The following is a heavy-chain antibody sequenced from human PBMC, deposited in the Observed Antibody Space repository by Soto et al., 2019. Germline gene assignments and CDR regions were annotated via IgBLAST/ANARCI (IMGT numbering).Heavy chain of an antibody. CDR2: ISAYNGNT. Sequence: ASVKVSCKASGYTFTSYGISWVRQAPGQGLEWMGWISAYNGNTNYAQKLQGRVTMTTDTSTSTAYMELRSLRSDDTAVYYCARDEKYYDILTGYYWLDPWGQGTLVTVSS. CDR3: ARDEKYYDILTGYYWLDP. V-gene: IGHV1-18*01. CDR1: GYTFTSYG. D-gene: IGHD3-9*01. J-gene: IGHJ5*02.